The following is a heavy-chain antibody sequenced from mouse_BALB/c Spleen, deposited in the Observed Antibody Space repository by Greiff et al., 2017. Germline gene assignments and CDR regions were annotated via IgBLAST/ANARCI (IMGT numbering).Heavy chain of an antibody. Sequence: DVHLVESGGGLVKPGGSLKLSCAASGFTFSSYAMSWVRQTPEKRLEWVASISSGGRTYYPDSVKGRFTISRDNARNILYLQMSSLRSEDTAMYYCARERENYGSSPFYAMDYWGQGTSVTVSS. CDR1: GFTFSSYA. CDR2: ISSGGRT. CDR3: ARERENYGSSPFYAMDY. V-gene: IGHV5-6-5*01. J-gene: IGHJ4*01. D-gene: IGHD1-1*01.